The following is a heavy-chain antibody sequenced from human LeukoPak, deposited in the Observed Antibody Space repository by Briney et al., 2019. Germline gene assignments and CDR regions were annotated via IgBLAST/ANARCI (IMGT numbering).Heavy chain of an antibody. CDR2: IYSGGST. D-gene: IGHD2-2*01. CDR1: GFTVSSNY. J-gene: IGHJ6*03. V-gene: IGHV3-53*01. CDR3: ARGAGYHPSYMDV. Sequence: GGSLRLSCAASGFTVSSNYMSWVRQAPGKGLEWVSVIYSGGSTYYADSVKGRFTISRDISKNTLYLQMNSLRAEDTAVYYCARGAGYHPSYMDVWGKGTTVTVSS.